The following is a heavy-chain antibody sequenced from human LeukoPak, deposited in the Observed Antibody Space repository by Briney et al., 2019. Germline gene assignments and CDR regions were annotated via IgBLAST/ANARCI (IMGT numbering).Heavy chain of an antibody. CDR1: GGSFSGYY. D-gene: IGHD6-6*01. Sequence: SETLSLTCAVYGGSFSGYYWSWIRQPPGKGLEWIGEINHSGSTNYNPSLKSRVTISVDTSKNQFSLKLSSVTAADTAVYYCARLGQLKSSSSVGSEDYWGQGTLVTVSS. V-gene: IGHV4-34*01. J-gene: IGHJ4*02. CDR3: ARLGQLKSSSSVGSEDY. CDR2: INHSGST.